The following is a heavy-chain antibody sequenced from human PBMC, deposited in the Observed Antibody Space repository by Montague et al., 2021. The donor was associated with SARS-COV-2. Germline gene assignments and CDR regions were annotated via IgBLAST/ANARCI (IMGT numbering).Heavy chain of an antibody. CDR1: GDSVFSNSAA. CDR3: ARGWVATIPHMDN. V-gene: IGHV6-1*01. Sequence: CAISGDSVFSNSAAWNWIRQSPSRGLEWLGRTYYRSKRHSDYAVSVKSRITINPDTSKNQFSLQLKSVTPEDTAVYYCARGWVATIPHMDNWSQGSLVIVSS. CDR2: TYYRSKRHS. J-gene: IGHJ4*02. D-gene: IGHD5-12*01.